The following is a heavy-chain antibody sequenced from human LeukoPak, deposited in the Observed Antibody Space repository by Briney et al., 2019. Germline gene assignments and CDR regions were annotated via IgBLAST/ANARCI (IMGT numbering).Heavy chain of an antibody. D-gene: IGHD2-15*01. CDR2: ISGSGGST. CDR1: GFTFSSYA. Sequence: GGSLRLSCAASGFTFSSYAMTWVRQAPGKGLEWVSAISGSGGSTYYADSVKGRFTISRDNAKNSLFLQMNSLRAEDTAVYYCGGVEVVVSASADYWGQGTLVTVSS. J-gene: IGHJ4*02. CDR3: GGVEVVVSASADY. V-gene: IGHV3-23*01.